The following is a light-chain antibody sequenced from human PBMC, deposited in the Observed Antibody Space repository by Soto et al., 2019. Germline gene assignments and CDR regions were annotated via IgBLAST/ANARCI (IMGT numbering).Light chain of an antibody. CDR1: TSNIESHP. J-gene: IGLJ1*01. V-gene: IGLV1-44*01. CDR3: ATWDDTRNGV. CDR2: TNN. Sequence: QSVLTQPPSASGAPGQRITISCSGDTSNIESHPVNWFQQVPGAAPKLLIKTNNQRPSGVPDRFSGSKSGASASLAIRGLQSEDEGTYYCATWDDTRNGVLGSGTKVTV.